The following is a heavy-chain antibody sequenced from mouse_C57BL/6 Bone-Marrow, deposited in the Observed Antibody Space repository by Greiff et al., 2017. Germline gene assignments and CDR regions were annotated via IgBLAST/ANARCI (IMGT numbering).Heavy chain of an antibody. CDR3: AKDTVVAYDY. CDR1: GYSFTSYY. J-gene: IGHJ2*01. CDR2: IYPGSGNT. D-gene: IGHD1-1*01. V-gene: IGHV1-66*01. Sequence: QVQLKESGPELVKPGASVKISCKASGYSFTSYYIHWVKQRPGQGLEWIGWIYPGSGNTKYNEKFKGKATLTADTASSTAYMQLSSLTSEYSAVYYCAKDTVVAYDYWGQGTTLTVSS.